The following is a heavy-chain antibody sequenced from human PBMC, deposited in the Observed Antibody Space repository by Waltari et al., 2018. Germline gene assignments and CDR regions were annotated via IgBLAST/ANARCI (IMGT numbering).Heavy chain of an antibody. V-gene: IGHV1-2*06. CDR1: GYTFTGYY. Sequence: QVQLVQSGAEVKKPGASVKVSCKASGYTFTGYYMHWVRQAPGQGLEWLGRINPNRVGTDYAQSLQGRVTMARDTSISTAYMELSSRRSGDTAVYYCARRGDSGSYWGQGTLVTVSS. CDR3: ARRGDSGSY. D-gene: IGHD1-26*01. J-gene: IGHJ4*02. CDR2: INPNRVGT.